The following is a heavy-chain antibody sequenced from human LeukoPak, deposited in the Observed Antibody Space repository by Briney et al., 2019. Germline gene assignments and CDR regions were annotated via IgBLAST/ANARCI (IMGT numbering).Heavy chain of an antibody. D-gene: IGHD6-19*01. Sequence: ASVKVSCKASGGTFSSYAISWVRQAPGQGLEWMGWINPNSGGTNYAQKFQGRVTMTRDTSISTAYMELSRLRSDDTAVYYCARVGQWLTIDYWGQGTLVTVSS. V-gene: IGHV1-2*02. CDR2: INPNSGGT. J-gene: IGHJ4*02. CDR1: GGTFSSYA. CDR3: ARVGQWLTIDY.